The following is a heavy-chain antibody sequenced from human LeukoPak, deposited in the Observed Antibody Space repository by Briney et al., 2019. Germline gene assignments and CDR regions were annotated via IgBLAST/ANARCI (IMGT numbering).Heavy chain of an antibody. Sequence: GSLRLSCAASEFTFSSYGMNWVRQAPGKGLEWVSSISSSGSYIYYGDSVKGRFTISRDNAKNSLYLQMNSLRAEDTAVYYCAELGITMIGGVWGKGTTVTISS. J-gene: IGHJ6*04. CDR3: AELGITMIGGV. V-gene: IGHV3-21*01. D-gene: IGHD3-10*02. CDR1: EFTFSSYG. CDR2: ISSSGSYI.